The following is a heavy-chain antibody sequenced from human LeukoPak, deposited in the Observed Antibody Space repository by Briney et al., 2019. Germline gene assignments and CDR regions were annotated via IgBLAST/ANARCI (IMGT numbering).Heavy chain of an antibody. J-gene: IGHJ4*02. V-gene: IGHV4-34*01. CDR2: INHSGST. CDR1: GGSFSGYY. CDR3: AREVEGYYYDSSGYY. D-gene: IGHD3-22*01. Sequence: PSETLSLTSAVYGGSFSGYYWSWIPQPPGKGLEWIGEINHSGSTNYNPSLKSRVTISVDTSKNQFTLKLSSVTAADTAVYYCAREVEGYYYDSSGYYWGQGTLVTVSS.